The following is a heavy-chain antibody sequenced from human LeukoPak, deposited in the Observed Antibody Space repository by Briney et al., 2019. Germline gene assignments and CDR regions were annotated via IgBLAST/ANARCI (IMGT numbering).Heavy chain of an antibody. CDR3: ARGGSSSRYYLFH. D-gene: IGHD6-13*01. CDR2: TYYSGST. CDR1: GGSISSYH. J-gene: IGHJ4*02. Sequence: SETLSLTCSVSGGSISSYHWSWIRQPPGKGLEWIGYTYYSGSTNYNPSLGSRVTISVDTSKNQFSLKLNSVTAADTAVYYCARGGSSSRYYLFHWGQGTLVTVSS. V-gene: IGHV4-59*01.